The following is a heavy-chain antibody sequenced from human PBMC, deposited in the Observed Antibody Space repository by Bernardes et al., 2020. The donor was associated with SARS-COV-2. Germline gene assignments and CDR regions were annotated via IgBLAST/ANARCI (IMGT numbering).Heavy chain of an antibody. V-gene: IGHV4-39*01. CDR3: AGRVVGDSFDY. Sequence: SETLSLTCTVSGGSISSSSYYWGWIRQPPGKGLEWIGTIYYSGSTYYNPSLKSRVTISVDTSKNQFSLKLSSVTAADTAVYYCAGRVVGDSFDYWGQGTLVTVSS. CDR1: GGSISSSSYY. D-gene: IGHD1-26*01. CDR2: IYYSGST. J-gene: IGHJ4*02.